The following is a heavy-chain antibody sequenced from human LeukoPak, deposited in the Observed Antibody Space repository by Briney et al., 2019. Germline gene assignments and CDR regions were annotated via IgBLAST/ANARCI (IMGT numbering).Heavy chain of an antibody. CDR2: IYSSGST. J-gene: IGHJ4*02. CDR1: GGSISSYY. D-gene: IGHD2/OR15-2a*01. CDR3: ATQILLCHYY. Sequence: PSETLSLTCTVSGGSISSYYWSWIRQPPGKGLEWIGNIYSSGSTYYNASLQSRVTISIDTSKNQFSLRLNSVTAADTAVYYCATQILLCHYYWGQGTLVTVSS. V-gene: IGHV4-59*04.